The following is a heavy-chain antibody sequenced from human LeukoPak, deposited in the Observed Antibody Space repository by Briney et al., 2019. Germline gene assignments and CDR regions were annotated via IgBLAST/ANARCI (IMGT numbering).Heavy chain of an antibody. J-gene: IGHJ5*02. Sequence: GGSLRLSCAASGFTFSDYYMSWIRQAPGKGLEWVSYISSSGSTIYYADSVKGRFTISRDNAKNSLYLQMNSLRAEDTAVYYCARDGSGLRYFDWLYGNWFDPWGQGTLVTVSS. D-gene: IGHD3-9*01. CDR1: GFTFSDYY. CDR2: ISSSGSTI. CDR3: ARDGSGLRYFDWLYGNWFDP. V-gene: IGHV3-11*01.